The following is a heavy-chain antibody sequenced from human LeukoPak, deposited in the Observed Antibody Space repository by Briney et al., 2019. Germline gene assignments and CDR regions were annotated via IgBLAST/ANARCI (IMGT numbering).Heavy chain of an antibody. CDR3: AIHDYHSNSDAFDV. CDR1: GFTFSSCE. Sequence: GGSLILSCAASGFTFSSCELSWVRQAPTKGLEWVSYISRSGSITYYADSVKGRFTISRDSAKNSLYLQMNSLRAEDTAVYYCAIHDYHSNSDAFDVWGQGTMVTVPS. CDR2: ISRSGSIT. J-gene: IGHJ3*01. D-gene: IGHD4-23*01. V-gene: IGHV3-48*03.